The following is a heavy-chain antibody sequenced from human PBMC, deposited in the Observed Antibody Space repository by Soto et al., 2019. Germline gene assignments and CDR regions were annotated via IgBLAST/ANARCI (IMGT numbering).Heavy chain of an antibody. J-gene: IGHJ6*02. CDR2: ISWDGGST. Sequence: GGSLRLSCAASGCTFDDYTMHWVRQAPGKGLEWVSLISWDGGSTYYADSVKGRFTISRDNSKNSLYLQMNSLRTEDTALYYCAKEHSSSWSRPIIWQSSLHYGVDVWGQGTTVTVSS. V-gene: IGHV3-43*01. CDR3: AKEHSSSWSRPIIWQSSLHYGVDV. CDR1: GCTFDDYT. D-gene: IGHD6-13*01.